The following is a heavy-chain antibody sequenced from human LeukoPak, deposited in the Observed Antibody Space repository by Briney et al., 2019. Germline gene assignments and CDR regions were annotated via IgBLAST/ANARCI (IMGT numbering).Heavy chain of an antibody. CDR3: ASLTPRITMVRGGD. D-gene: IGHD3-10*01. V-gene: IGHV1-2*02. CDR2: INPNSGGT. J-gene: IGHJ4*02. CDR1: GYTFTSYY. Sequence: ASVKVSCKASGYTFTSYYMHWVRQAPGQGLEWVGWINPNSGGTNYAQKFQGRVTMTRDTSISTAYMELSRLRSDDTAVYYCASLTPRITMVRGGDWGQGTLVTVSS.